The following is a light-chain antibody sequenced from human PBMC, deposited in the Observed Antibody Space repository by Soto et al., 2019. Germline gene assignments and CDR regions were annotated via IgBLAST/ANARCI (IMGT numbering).Light chain of an antibody. CDR2: GAS. J-gene: IGKJ1*01. CDR1: QSVSSNS. V-gene: IGKV3-20*01. CDR3: QQFGGSPPSWT. Sequence: ESVLTQSPGTLSLSPGERATLSCRASQSVSSNSLAWYQQKPGQAPRLLIYGASSRATGTPDRFSGSASGPDFALTISSLEPEDFAVYSCQQFGGSPPSWTFGQGTTVQI.